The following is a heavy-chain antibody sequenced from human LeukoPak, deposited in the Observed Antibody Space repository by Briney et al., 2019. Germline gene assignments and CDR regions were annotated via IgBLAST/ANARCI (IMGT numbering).Heavy chain of an antibody. CDR2: ISGSGGST. J-gene: IGHJ6*02. V-gene: IGHV3-23*01. CDR1: GFTFSSYA. Sequence: PGGSLRLSCAASGFTFSSYAMSWVRQAPGKGLEWVSAISGSGGSTYYADSVKGRFTISRDNSKNTLYLQMNSLRAEDTAVYYCARGPPGIAAAGAYYYYYGMDVWGQGTTVTVSS. D-gene: IGHD6-13*01. CDR3: ARGPPGIAAAGAYYYYYGMDV.